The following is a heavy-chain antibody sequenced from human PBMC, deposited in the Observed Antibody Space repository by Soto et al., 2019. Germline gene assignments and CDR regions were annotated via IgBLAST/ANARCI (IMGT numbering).Heavy chain of an antibody. J-gene: IGHJ6*02. D-gene: IGHD6-13*01. CDR1: GGSISGYY. CDR3: ARGNIAAGGLYYSGMDL. CDR2: IFYRGNT. Sequence: QVQLQESGPGLVKPSETLSLTCTVSGGSISGYYWSWIRQPPGKALEYIGYIFYRGNTNYNPSLMSRVSMSVDTSKKQFSLKLSSVTAADTAEYYCARGNIAAGGLYYSGMDLWGRGTTVTVSS. V-gene: IGHV4-59*01.